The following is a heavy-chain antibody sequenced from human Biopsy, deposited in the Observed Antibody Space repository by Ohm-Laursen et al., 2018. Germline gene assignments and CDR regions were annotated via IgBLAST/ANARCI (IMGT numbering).Heavy chain of an antibody. Sequence: SLRLSCAAPGFTFSGFSMNWVRQAPGKGLEWVSSISASENHIYYTDSVKGRFTVSRDNGKNSVYLQMNSLRVEDTAVYYCARDGEAKYCKHGVCPSDFWGQGTLVTVSS. J-gene: IGHJ4*02. CDR1: GFTFSGFS. CDR2: ISASENHI. D-gene: IGHD2-8*01. CDR3: ARDGEAKYCKHGVCPSDF. V-gene: IGHV3-21*01.